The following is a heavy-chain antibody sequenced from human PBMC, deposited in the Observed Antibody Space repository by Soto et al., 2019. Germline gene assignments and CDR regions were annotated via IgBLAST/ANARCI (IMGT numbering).Heavy chain of an antibody. CDR1: GFTFSSYG. CDR3: AKDISDGAPRDAFDI. J-gene: IGHJ3*02. Sequence: GGSLRLSCAASGFTFSSYGMHWVRQAPGKGLEWVAVIWYDGSNKYYADSVKGRFTISRDNAKNTLYLQMNSLRAEDTALYYYAKDISDGAPRDAFDIWGQGTMVTVSS. V-gene: IGHV3-30*02. CDR2: IWYDGSNK. D-gene: IGHD3-9*01.